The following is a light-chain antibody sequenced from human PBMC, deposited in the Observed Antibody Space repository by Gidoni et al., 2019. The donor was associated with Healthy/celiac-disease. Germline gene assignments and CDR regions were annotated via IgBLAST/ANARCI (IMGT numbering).Light chain of an antibody. CDR1: SSDVGGYNY. Sequence: QSALTQPASVSGSPGQSITISCTGTSSDVGGYNYVSWSQQHPGKAPKLMIYDVSNRPSGGSNRFSGSKSGNTASLTISGLQAEDEADYYCSSYTSSSTLPYVFGTGTKVTVL. CDR3: SSYTSSSTLPYV. CDR2: DVS. V-gene: IGLV2-14*03. J-gene: IGLJ1*01.